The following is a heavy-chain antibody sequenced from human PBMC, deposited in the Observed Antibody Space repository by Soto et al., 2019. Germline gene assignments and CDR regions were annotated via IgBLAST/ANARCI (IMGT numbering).Heavy chain of an antibody. V-gene: IGHV1-2*04. CDR2: INPNSGET. CDR1: GYTFTGYY. CDR3: ARGGGLNYCDYVAV. J-gene: IGHJ6*03. Sequence: QVQLVQSGAEVKKPGASVKVSCKASGYTFTGYYMHWMRQAPGQGLEWMGWINPNSGETDYAQNFQGWVTMTRDMSISTAYMELSGLKSNDTAVYYCARGGGLNYCDYVAVWGKGTTVTVSS.